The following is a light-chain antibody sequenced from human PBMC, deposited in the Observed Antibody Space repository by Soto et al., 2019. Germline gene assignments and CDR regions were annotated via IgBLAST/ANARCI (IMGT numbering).Light chain of an antibody. CDR3: QSYDNSLSGFYV. CDR1: SSNIGADYD. CDR2: GNN. V-gene: IGLV1-40*01. J-gene: IGLJ1*01. Sequence: QSVMTQPPSVSGAPGQRITISCTGSSSNIGADYDVHWYHHLPGTAPKLLIYGNNNRPSGVPDRFSGSKSGTSASLAIIGLQTEDEADYFCQSYDNSLSGFYVFGTGTKLTVL.